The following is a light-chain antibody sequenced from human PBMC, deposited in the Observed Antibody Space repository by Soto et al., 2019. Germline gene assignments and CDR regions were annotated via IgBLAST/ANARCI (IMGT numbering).Light chain of an antibody. Sequence: ELVMTQSPATPSVSPGDRATLSCRASQSVSSTLAGYQQKPGQAPRLLIYGASTRATGIPARFSGSGSGTEFTLTIRSLQSEDFAVYYCQQYNNWPRTFGQGTPVDSK. CDR3: QQYNNWPRT. CDR2: GAS. CDR1: QSVSST. V-gene: IGKV3-15*01. J-gene: IGKJ1*01.